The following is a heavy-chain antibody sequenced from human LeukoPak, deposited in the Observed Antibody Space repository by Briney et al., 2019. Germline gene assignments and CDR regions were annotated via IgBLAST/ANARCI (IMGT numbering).Heavy chain of an antibody. D-gene: IGHD5-24*01. V-gene: IGHV4-34*01. J-gene: IGHJ6*02. CDR3: ARGRRHYYGMDV. CDR2: IYYSGST. CDR1: GFTFSDYY. Sequence: LRLSCAASGFTFSDYYMSWIRQAPGKGLEWIGYIYYSGSTYYNPSLKSRVTISVDTSKNQFSLKLSSVTAADTAVYYCARGRRHYYGMDVWGQGTTVTVSS.